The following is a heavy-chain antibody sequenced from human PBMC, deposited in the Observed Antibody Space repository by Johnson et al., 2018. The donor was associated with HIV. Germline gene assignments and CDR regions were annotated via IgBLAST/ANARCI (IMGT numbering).Heavy chain of an antibody. Sequence: QVQLVESGGGVVQPGRSLRLSCAASGFTFSSYGMHWVRQAAGKGLEWVAVIWYDGSNKYYADSVKGRFTISRDNSKNTLYLQMNSLRAEDTALYYCAKDRATTQYAFDIWGQGTMVTVSS. J-gene: IGHJ3*02. CDR1: GFTFSSYG. D-gene: IGHD1-1*01. CDR3: AKDRATTQYAFDI. CDR2: IWYDGSNK. V-gene: IGHV3-33*06.